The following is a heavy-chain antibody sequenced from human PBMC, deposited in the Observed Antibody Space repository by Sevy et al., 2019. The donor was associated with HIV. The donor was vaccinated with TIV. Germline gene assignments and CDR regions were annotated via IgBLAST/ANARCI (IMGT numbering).Heavy chain of an antibody. V-gene: IGHV3-33*01. CDR2: IWNDGSNK. CDR1: GFTFSNYG. D-gene: IGHD3-22*01. J-gene: IGHJ4*02. CDR3: ARGGDFNDRSAKRDFDY. Sequence: GGSLRLSCAASGFTFSNYGMHWVRQAPGKGLEWVAVIWNDGSNKYYADSVKGRFTISRDHSKNTLYLQMNSLRVEDTAVDFCARGGDFNDRSAKRDFDYWGQGTLVTVSS.